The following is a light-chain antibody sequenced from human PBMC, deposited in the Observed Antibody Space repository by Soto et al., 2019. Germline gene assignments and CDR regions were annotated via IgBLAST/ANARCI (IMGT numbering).Light chain of an antibody. CDR1: QSVGSSY. V-gene: IGKV3-20*01. CDR3: QQYGLGT. Sequence: EIVLTQSPGTLSLSPGERATLSCRASQSVGSSYLAWYRQKPGQATRLLIYGASSRATGIPDRFSGSGSGTDFTLTISRLEPEDFAVLYGQQYGLGTFGGGTKVEIK. CDR2: GAS. J-gene: IGKJ4*01.